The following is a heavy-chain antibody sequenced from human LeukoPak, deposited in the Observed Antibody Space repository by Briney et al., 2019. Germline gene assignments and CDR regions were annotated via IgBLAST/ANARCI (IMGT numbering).Heavy chain of an antibody. V-gene: IGHV3-74*01. CDR2: INSDGSRT. D-gene: IGHD4-11*01. Sequence: GGSLRLSCAASGFTFSSYWMHWVRQAPGKGLMWVSRINSDGSRTTYADSVRGRFTISRNNAKSTLYLQMNSLRAEDTAVYYCARVRDDYTYFDCWGQGTLVTVSS. CDR1: GFTFSSYW. CDR3: ARVRDDYTYFDC. J-gene: IGHJ4*02.